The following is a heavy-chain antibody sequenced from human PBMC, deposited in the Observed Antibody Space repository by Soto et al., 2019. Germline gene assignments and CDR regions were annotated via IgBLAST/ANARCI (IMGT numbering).Heavy chain of an antibody. D-gene: IGHD2-2*01. CDR2: IWYDGSNK. CDR1: GFTFSSYG. V-gene: IGHV3-33*01. J-gene: IGHJ6*02. Sequence: QVQLVESGGGVVQPGRSLRLSCAASGFTFSSYGMHWVRQAPGKGLEWVAVIWYDGSNKYYADSVKGRFTISRDNSKNTLYLQMNSLRAEDTAVYYCARDVLVVVPAAVYYYGMDVWGQGTTVTVSS. CDR3: ARDVLVVVPAAVYYYGMDV.